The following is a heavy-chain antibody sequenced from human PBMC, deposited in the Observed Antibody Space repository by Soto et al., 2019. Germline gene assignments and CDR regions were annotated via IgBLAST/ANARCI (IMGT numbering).Heavy chain of an antibody. CDR2: ISSSSSYI. CDR3: ARDPYYDKIENGY. V-gene: IGHV3-21*01. Sequence: GGSLRLSCAASGFTFSSYSMNWVRQAPGKGLEWVSSISSSSSYIYYADSVKGRFTISRDNAKNSLYLQMNSLRAEDTAVYYCARDPYYDKIENGYWGQGTLVTVSS. D-gene: IGHD3-3*01. CDR1: GFTFSSYS. J-gene: IGHJ4*02.